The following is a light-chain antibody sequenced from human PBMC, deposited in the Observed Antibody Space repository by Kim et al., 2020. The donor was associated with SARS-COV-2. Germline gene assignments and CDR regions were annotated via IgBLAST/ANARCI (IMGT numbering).Light chain of an antibody. CDR1: QGISSY. CDR2: AAS. V-gene: IGKV1-8*01. Sequence: VSTGDRVTLTCRASQGISSYLAWYQQKPGKAPKLLIYAASTLQSGIPSRFSGSGSGTDFTLTISCLQSEDFATYYCQQYYSYPLTFGGGTKVEIK. J-gene: IGKJ4*01. CDR3: QQYYSYPLT.